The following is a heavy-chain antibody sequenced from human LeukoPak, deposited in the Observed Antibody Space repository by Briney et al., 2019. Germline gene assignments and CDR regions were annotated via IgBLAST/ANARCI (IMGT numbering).Heavy chain of an antibody. V-gene: IGHV3-23*01. CDR1: GFTFSSSA. Sequence: PPGGSLRLSCAASGFTFSSSAMSWVRQAPGKGLEWVSAISNNGGYTYYADSVQGRFTISRDNFKNTLYLQMNSLRAEDTAVYYCANVITYYDFWSGQYNWFDPWGQGTLVTVSS. D-gene: IGHD3-3*01. J-gene: IGHJ5*02. CDR3: ANVITYYDFWSGQYNWFDP. CDR2: ISNNGGYT.